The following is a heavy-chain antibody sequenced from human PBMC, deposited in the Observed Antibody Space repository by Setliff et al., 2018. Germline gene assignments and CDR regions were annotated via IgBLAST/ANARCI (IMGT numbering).Heavy chain of an antibody. D-gene: IGHD5-18*01. CDR1: GLTFSSYW. V-gene: IGHV3-7*03. Sequence: GGSLRLSCAASGLTFSSYWMTWVRQAPGKGLEWLANIKQDGSEIYSVDSVKGRFSIARDNAKNSLYLQMKSLRAEDTAVYYCAKLVWLTTWYYMDVWGKGTTVTVSS. CDR2: IKQDGSEI. CDR3: AKLVWLTTWYYMDV. J-gene: IGHJ6*03.